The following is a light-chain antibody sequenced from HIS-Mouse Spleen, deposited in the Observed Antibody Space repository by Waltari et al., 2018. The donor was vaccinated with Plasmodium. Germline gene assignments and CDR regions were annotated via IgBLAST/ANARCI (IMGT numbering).Light chain of an antibody. Sequence: EIVLTQSPGTLSLSPGERATLSCRASQSVSSSYLAWYQQKPGQAPRLLIYGASRRATGIPDRFSGRGSGTDFTLTISRLEPEDCAVYYCQQYGSSPYTFGQGTKLEIK. CDR3: QQYGSSPYT. J-gene: IGKJ2*01. CDR1: QSVSSSY. V-gene: IGKV3-20*01. CDR2: GAS.